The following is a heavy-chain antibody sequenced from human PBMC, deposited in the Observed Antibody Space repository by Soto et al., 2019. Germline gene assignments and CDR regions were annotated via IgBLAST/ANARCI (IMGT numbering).Heavy chain of an antibody. Sequence: GGSLRLSCAASGFTFSGSAMHWVRQASGKGLEWVGRIRSKANSYATAYAASGKGRFTISRDDSKNTAYLQMNSLKTEDTAVYYCTRRSLEWFSYMDVWGKGTTVTVSS. CDR1: GFTFSGSA. CDR2: IRSKANSYAT. D-gene: IGHD3-3*01. CDR3: TRRSLEWFSYMDV. J-gene: IGHJ6*03. V-gene: IGHV3-73*01.